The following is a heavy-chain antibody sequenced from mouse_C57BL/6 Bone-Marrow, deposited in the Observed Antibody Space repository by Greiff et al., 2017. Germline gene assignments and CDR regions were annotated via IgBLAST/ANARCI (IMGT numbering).Heavy chain of an antibody. CDR2: IHPNSGST. J-gene: IGHJ2*01. D-gene: IGHD2-2*01. Sequence: QVQLQQPGAELVKPGASVKLSCKASGYTFTSYWMHWVKQRPGQGLEWIGMIHPNSGSTNYNEKFKSKATLTVDKSSSTAYMQLSSLTSEDSAVYYGATSPWLRRFDYWGQGTTLTVSS. CDR1: GYTFTSYW. CDR3: ATSPWLRRFDY. V-gene: IGHV1-64*01.